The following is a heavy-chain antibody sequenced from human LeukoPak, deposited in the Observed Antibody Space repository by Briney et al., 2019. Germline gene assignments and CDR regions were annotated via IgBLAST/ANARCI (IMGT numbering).Heavy chain of an antibody. CDR3: ARDDHYYYYMDV. Sequence: GGSLRLSCAASGVTFSSYAMSWVRQAPGKGLEWVSVIYSGGRTYYADSVKGRFTISRDNSMNTLYLQMNSLRAEDTAVYYCARDDHYYYYMDVWGKGTTVTVSS. CDR2: IYSGGRT. V-gene: IGHV3-66*02. CDR1: GVTFSSYA. J-gene: IGHJ6*03. D-gene: IGHD1-1*01.